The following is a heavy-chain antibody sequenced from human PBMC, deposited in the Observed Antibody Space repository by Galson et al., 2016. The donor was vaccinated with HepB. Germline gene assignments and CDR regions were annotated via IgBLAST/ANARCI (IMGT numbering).Heavy chain of an antibody. D-gene: IGHD6-19*01. CDR1: GDSVSNNIDG. J-gene: IGHJ4*02. V-gene: IGHV6-1*01. CDR3: VKSVWLGRGFVS. Sequence: CAIPGDSVSNNIDGWNWIRQSPSRGLEWLGRTYYRSEWRYDYAPSVQSRISINPDTSKNQFSLHLNSVTPEDTAVYYCVKSVWLGRGFVSWGQGTLVTVSS. CDR2: TYYRSEWRY.